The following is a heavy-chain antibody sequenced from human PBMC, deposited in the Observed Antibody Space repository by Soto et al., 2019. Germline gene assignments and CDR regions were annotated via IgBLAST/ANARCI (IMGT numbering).Heavy chain of an antibody. J-gene: IGHJ3*02. Sequence: SETLSLTCTVSGGSISSSSYYWGWIRQPPGKGLEWIGSIYYSGSTYYNPSLKSRVTISVDTSKNQFSLKLSSVTAADTAVYYWGKGSGDYDDAFDIWGKGKMVTVS. V-gene: IGHV4-39*01. CDR1: GGSISSSSYY. CDR3: GKGSGDYDDAFDI. CDR2: IYYSGST. D-gene: IGHD4-17*01.